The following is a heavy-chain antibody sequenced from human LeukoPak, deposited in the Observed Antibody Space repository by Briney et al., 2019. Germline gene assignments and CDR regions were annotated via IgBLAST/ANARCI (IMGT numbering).Heavy chain of an antibody. CDR3: ARADSSSSRLDC. V-gene: IGHV3-21*01. CDR1: GGSIRSSYYY. J-gene: IGHJ4*02. Sequence: ETLSLTCTVSGGSIRSSYYYWGWIRQPPGKGLEWVSSINSKSRYIYYADSLKGRFTISRDNGKNSVYLQMNSLRAEDTAVYFCARADSSSSRLDCWGQGTLVTVSS. CDR2: INSKSRYI. D-gene: IGHD6-6*01.